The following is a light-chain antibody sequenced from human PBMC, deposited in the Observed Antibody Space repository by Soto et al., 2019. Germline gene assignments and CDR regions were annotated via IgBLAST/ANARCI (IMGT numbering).Light chain of an antibody. Sequence: DIQMTQSPSALSASVGDRVTITCRASQSISSYLNWYQQKPGKAPNLLIHGGSILQSGVPPRFSGGGGGTDFTLTISSLQPDDFATYYCQQYHSYCTFGQGTKVDI. CDR2: GGS. J-gene: IGKJ1*01. CDR1: QSISSY. V-gene: IGKV1-39*01. CDR3: QQYHSYCT.